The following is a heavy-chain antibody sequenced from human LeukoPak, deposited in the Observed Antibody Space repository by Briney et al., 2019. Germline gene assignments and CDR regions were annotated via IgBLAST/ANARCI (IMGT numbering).Heavy chain of an antibody. CDR2: ISYDGSNK. CDR3: ARDHSTGSSSSQVDY. Sequence: PGGSLRLSCAASGFTFSSYAMHWVRQAPGKGLEWVAVISYDGSNKYYADSVKGRFTISRDNSKNTLYLQMNSLRAEDTAVYYCARDHSTGSSSSQVDYWGQGTLVTVSS. V-gene: IGHV3-30-3*01. CDR1: GFTFSSYA. D-gene: IGHD6-6*01. J-gene: IGHJ4*02.